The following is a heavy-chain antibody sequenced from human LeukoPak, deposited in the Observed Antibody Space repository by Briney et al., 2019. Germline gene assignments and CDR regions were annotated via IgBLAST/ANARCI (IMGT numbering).Heavy chain of an antibody. Sequence: GGSLRLSCAASGFTFSDYYMSWIRQAPGKGLEWVSYISSSGSTIYYADSVKGRFTISRDNAKNSLYLQMNSLRAEDTAVYYCARDGARFTPRKAKVISSFDYWGQGTLVTVSS. D-gene: IGHD5-18*01. CDR2: ISSSGSTI. CDR1: GFTFSDYY. CDR3: ARDGARFTPRKAKVISSFDY. J-gene: IGHJ4*02. V-gene: IGHV3-11*01.